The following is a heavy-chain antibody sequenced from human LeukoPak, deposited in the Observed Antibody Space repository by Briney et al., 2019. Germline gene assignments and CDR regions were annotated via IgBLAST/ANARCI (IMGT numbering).Heavy chain of an antibody. D-gene: IGHD3-22*01. CDR3: ARDSSGYYTLFGY. V-gene: IGHV3-7*03. Sequence: GGSLRLSCTTSGFTLSNYWMTWVRQAPGKGLEWVAKIQKDGSEAYYVDSMEGRFTISRDNAKNSLYLQMNSLRAEDTALYYCARDSSGYYTLFGYWGQGTLVTVSS. J-gene: IGHJ4*02. CDR1: GFTLSNYW. CDR2: IQKDGSEA.